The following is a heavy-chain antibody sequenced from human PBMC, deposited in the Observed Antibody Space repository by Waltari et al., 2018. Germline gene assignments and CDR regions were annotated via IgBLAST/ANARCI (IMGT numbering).Heavy chain of an antibody. J-gene: IGHJ3*02. CDR2: IDHSGST. CDR3: ATTPSPFDI. Sequence: QVQLQESGPGLVKPSETLSLTCAVSGYSISSGYYWGWIRQPPGKGLEWIGSIDHSGSTYYNPSLKSRVTISVDTSKNQFSLKLSSVTAADTAVYYCATTPSPFDIWGQGTMVTVSS. V-gene: IGHV4-38-2*01. CDR1: GYSISSGYY. D-gene: IGHD2-15*01.